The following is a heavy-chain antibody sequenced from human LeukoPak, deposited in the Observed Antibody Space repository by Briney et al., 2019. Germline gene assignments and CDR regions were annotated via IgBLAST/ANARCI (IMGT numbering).Heavy chain of an antibody. CDR3: AKGGGSSSWSGGYYFDY. V-gene: IGHV3-23*01. D-gene: IGHD6-13*01. Sequence: GGSLRLSCAASGIIFSNYWMHWVRQAPGKGLEWVSAFSGSGGSTYYADSVKGRFTISRDNSKNTLYLQMNSLRAEDTAVYYCAKGGGSSSWSGGYYFDYWGQGTLVTVSS. CDR2: FSGSGGST. J-gene: IGHJ4*02. CDR1: GIIFSNYW.